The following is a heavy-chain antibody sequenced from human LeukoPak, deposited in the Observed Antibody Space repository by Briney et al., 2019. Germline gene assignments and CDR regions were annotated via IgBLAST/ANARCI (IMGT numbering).Heavy chain of an antibody. CDR1: GFTFSSYA. CDR2: ISGSGDST. CDR3: AKDAQYSVLLWFGESIDY. D-gene: IGHD3-10*01. Sequence: GGSLRLSCAASGFTFSSYAMSWVRQAPGKGLEWVSVISGSGDSTYYADSVKGRFTISRDNSKNTLYLQMNSLRAEDTAVYYCAKDAQYSVLLWFGESIDYWGQGTLVTVSS. J-gene: IGHJ4*02. V-gene: IGHV3-23*01.